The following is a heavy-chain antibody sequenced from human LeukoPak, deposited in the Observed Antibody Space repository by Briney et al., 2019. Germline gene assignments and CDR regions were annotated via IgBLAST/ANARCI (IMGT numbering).Heavy chain of an antibody. Sequence: GGSLRLSCAASGFTFSSYAMSWVRQAPGKGLGWVSAISGSGGSTYYADSVKGRFTISRDNSKNTLYLQMNSLRAEDTAVYYCAKELGYSSPPNYYYYGMDVWGQGTTVTVSS. J-gene: IGHJ6*02. CDR1: GFTFSSYA. CDR2: ISGSGGST. V-gene: IGHV3-23*01. CDR3: AKELGYSSPPNYYYYGMDV. D-gene: IGHD6-13*01.